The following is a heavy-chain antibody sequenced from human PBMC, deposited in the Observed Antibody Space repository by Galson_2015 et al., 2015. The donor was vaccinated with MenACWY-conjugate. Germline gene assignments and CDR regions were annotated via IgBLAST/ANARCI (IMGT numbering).Heavy chain of an antibody. CDR3: ARPDWLHFYGMDV. D-gene: IGHD3-9*01. CDR1: GYTFTSYY. J-gene: IGHJ6*02. CDR2: INPSGGST. V-gene: IGHV1-46*01. Sequence: SVKVSCKASGYTFTSYYMHWVRQAPGQGLEWMGIINPSGGSTSYAQKFQGRVTMTRDTSTSTAYMELSSLRSEDTAVYYCARPDWLHFYGMDVWGQGTTVTVSS.